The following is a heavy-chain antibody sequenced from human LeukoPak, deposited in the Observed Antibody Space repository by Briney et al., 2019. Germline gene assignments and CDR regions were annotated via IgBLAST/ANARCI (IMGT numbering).Heavy chain of an antibody. J-gene: IGHJ5*02. V-gene: IGHV4-39*07. CDR1: GGSISTSSYY. CDR2: IYYTGTT. CDR3: ARGSRRFDP. Sequence: PSETLSLTCTVSGGSISTSSYYWGWIRQPPGKNLEWVGSIYYTGTTSYNPSLKSRVTISVDTSKKQFSLKLNSVTAADTAVYYCARGSRRFDPWGQGTLVTVSS. D-gene: IGHD3-10*01.